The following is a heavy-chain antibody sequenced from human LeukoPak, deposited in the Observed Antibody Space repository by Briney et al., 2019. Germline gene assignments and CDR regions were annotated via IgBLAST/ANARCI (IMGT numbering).Heavy chain of an antibody. CDR1: GFTFSSYA. CDR3: ARGRLLYFGKRGDY. J-gene: IGHJ4*02. CDR2: ILYDGSNI. D-gene: IGHD3-3*01. Sequence: GGSLRLSCAASGFTFSSYAMHWVRQAPGKGLEWVAVILYDGSNIYYGDSVKGRFTISRDNSKNTLYLQMNSLRPEDTAVYYCARGRLLYFGKRGDYWGQGTLVTVSS. V-gene: IGHV3-30*04.